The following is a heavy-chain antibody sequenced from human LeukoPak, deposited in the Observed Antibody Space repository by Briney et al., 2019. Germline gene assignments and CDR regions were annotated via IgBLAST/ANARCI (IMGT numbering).Heavy chain of an antibody. CDR2: INHSGST. Sequence: SETLSLTCAVYGGSFSGYYWSWIRQPPGKGLEWIGEINHSGSTNYNPSLKSRVTISVDTSKNQFSLKLSSVTAADTAVYYCARDVVSSGYSLFDYWGQGTLVTVSS. CDR1: GGSFSGYY. V-gene: IGHV4-34*01. J-gene: IGHJ4*02. CDR3: ARDVVSSGYSLFDY. D-gene: IGHD3-22*01.